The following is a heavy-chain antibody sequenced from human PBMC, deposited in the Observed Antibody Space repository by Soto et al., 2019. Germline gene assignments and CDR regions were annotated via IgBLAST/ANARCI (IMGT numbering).Heavy chain of an antibody. V-gene: IGHV6-1*01. D-gene: IGHD5-12*01. CDR2: TYFRSKWYN. CDR1: GDSVSSNTAS. Sequence: SQTLSLTYAISGDSVSSNTASWSWIRQSPSRGLEWLGRTYFRSKWYNDYAVSVKSRIIINPDTSNNQFSLQLNSVTPEDTAVYFCAKGDNLGPKTGYAFDPWGQGIMVTVS. J-gene: IGHJ5*02. CDR3: AKGDNLGPKTGYAFDP.